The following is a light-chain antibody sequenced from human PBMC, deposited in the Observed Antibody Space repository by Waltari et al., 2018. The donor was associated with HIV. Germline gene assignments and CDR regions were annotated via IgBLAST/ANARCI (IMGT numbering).Light chain of an antibody. Sequence: SSELTQDPAVSVALGQTVRITCQGDSLRSYYASWYQQKPGQAPVLVIYGKNNRPSGIPDRFSGSSSGNTASLTITGAQAEDEADYYCNSRDSSGNRNWVFGGGTKLTVL. V-gene: IGLV3-19*01. CDR3: NSRDSSGNRNWV. J-gene: IGLJ3*02. CDR1: SLRSYY. CDR2: GKN.